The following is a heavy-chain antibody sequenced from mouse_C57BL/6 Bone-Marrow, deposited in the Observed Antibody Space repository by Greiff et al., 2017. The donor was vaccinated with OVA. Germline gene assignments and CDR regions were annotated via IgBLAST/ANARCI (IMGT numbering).Heavy chain of an antibody. CDR1: GYTFTSYW. J-gene: IGHJ3*01. CDR3: ARFYYDYDGFAY. V-gene: IGHV1-50*01. D-gene: IGHD2-4*01. CDR2: IDPSDSYP. Sequence: QVQLQQPGAELVKPGASVKLSCKASGYTFTSYWMQWVKQRPGQGLEWIGEIDPSDSYPNYNQKFKGKATLTVDTSSSTAYMQLSSLTSEDSAVYYCARFYYDYDGFAYWGQGTLVTVSA.